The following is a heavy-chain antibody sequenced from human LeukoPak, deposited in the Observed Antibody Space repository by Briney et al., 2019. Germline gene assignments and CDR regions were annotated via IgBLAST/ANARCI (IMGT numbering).Heavy chain of an antibody. CDR2: IYHSGST. D-gene: IGHD3-10*01. Sequence: SETLSLTCTVSGYPISSGYYWGWIRQPPGKGLEWIGSIYHSGSTYYNPSLKSRVTMSVDTSKNQFSLKLSSVTAADTAVYYCARERVDGSGSYYRKPPAGFDPWGQGTLVTVSS. CDR1: GYPISSGYY. J-gene: IGHJ5*02. CDR3: ARERVDGSGSYYRKPPAGFDP. V-gene: IGHV4-38-2*02.